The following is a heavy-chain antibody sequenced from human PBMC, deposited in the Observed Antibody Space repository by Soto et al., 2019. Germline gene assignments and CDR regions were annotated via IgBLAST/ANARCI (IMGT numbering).Heavy chain of an antibody. J-gene: IGHJ6*02. CDR2: IIPIFGTA. D-gene: IGHD5-18*01. Sequence: SVKVSCKASGGTFSSYAISWVRQAPGQGLEWMGGIIPIFGTANYAQKFQGRVTITADESTSTAYMKLSSLRSEDTAVYYCARGIQGGGYSYGTLPNDSGMDVWGQGTTVTVSS. CDR3: ARGIQGGGYSYGTLPNDSGMDV. V-gene: IGHV1-69*13. CDR1: GGTFSSYA.